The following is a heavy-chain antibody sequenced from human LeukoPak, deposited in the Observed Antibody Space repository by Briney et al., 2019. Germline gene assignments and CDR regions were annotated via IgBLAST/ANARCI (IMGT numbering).Heavy chain of an antibody. D-gene: IGHD5-24*01. Sequence: PGGSLRLSCAASGFSFSSYWMLWVRQAPGKGLDWVSRIKHDDSIIEYADSVKGRFTISRDNAKNTLFLQMNSLRAEDTAVYYCARDARGDGYNAGDYWGQGTLVTVSS. V-gene: IGHV3-74*01. CDR1: GFSFSSYW. CDR2: IKHDDSII. J-gene: IGHJ4*02. CDR3: ARDARGDGYNAGDY.